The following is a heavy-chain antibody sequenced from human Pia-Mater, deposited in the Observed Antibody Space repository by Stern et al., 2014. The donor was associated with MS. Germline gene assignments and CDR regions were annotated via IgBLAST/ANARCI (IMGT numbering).Heavy chain of an antibody. CDR3: AKDRQYLTFFFDF. CDR2: ISYDGSK. J-gene: IGHJ4*02. V-gene: IGHV3-30*18. D-gene: IGHD2/OR15-2a*01. CDR1: GFSFSSFG. Sequence: VQLVESGGGVVQPGRPLRLSCAASGFSFSSFGMHWVRQAPGKGLEWVAVISYDGSKDYGDSVKVRFAISRDNSKNTLYLQMNSLRAEDTAVYYCAKDRQYLTFFFDFWGQGSLVTVSS.